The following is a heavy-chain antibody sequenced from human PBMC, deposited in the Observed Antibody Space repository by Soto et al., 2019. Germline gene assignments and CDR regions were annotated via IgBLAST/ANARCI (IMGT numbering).Heavy chain of an antibody. J-gene: IGHJ6*02. CDR2: TYYRSKWYN. CDR3: ARGQYQLLPIRYYYYGMDV. Sequence: PSQTLSLTCAISGDSASSNSAAWNWIRQSPSRGLEWLGRTYYRSKWYNDYAVSVKSRITINPDTSKNQFSLQLNSVTPEDTAVYYCARGQYQLLPIRYYYYGMDVWGQGTTVTVSS. CDR1: GDSASSNSAA. V-gene: IGHV6-1*01. D-gene: IGHD2-2*01.